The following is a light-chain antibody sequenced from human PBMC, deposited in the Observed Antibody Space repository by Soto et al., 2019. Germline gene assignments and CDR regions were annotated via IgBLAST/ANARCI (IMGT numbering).Light chain of an antibody. CDR2: GAS. Sequence: NVNRNYLAWYQQKPGQAPRLLFYGASSRTTGVPDRFSGSGSGTDFTLTISRLEPEDFAVYYCQHYRSAPFTFGPGTKVDIK. V-gene: IGKV3-20*01. CDR3: QHYRSAPFT. CDR1: NVNRNY. J-gene: IGKJ3*01.